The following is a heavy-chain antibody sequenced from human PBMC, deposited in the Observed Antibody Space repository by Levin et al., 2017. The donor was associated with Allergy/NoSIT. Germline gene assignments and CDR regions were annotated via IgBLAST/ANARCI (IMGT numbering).Heavy chain of an antibody. CDR1: GFTFDDYA. Sequence: PGGSLRLSCAASGFTFDDYAMHWVRQAPGKGLEWVSGISWNSGSIGYADSVKGRFTISRDNAKNSLYLQMNSLRAEDTALYYCARGPHPGTWNARWRWFDPWGQGTLVTVSS. D-gene: IGHD1-1*01. J-gene: IGHJ5*02. CDR3: ARGPHPGTWNARWRWFDP. V-gene: IGHV3-9*01. CDR2: ISWNSGSI.